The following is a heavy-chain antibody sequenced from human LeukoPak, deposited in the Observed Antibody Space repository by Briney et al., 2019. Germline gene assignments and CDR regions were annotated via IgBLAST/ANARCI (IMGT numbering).Heavy chain of an antibody. J-gene: IGHJ6*03. V-gene: IGHV4-34*01. CDR3: ARGVGELLSYYYYYYMDV. D-gene: IGHD3-10*01. CDR1: GGSFSGYY. CDR2: INHSGST. Sequence: PSETLSLTCAVYGGSFSGYYWSWIRQPPGKGLEWIGEINHSGSTNYNPSLKSRVTISADTSKNQFSLKLSSVTAADTAVYYCARGVGELLSYYYYYYMDVWGKGTTVTISS.